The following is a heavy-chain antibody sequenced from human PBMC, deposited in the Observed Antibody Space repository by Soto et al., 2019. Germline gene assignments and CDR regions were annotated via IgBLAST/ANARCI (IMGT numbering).Heavy chain of an antibody. CDR1: GFSLSTNGLG. CDR3: AHRTKLYDSSGIAFDI. J-gene: IGHJ3*02. CDR2: IYWDDDK. V-gene: IGHV2-5*02. Sequence: QITLKESGPALVKPTQPLTLTCTFSGFSLSTNGLGVGWIRQPPGKAPEWLALIYWDDDKRYSPSLRSRLTVTKDTSENQVVLTMTNMDPVDTATYYCAHRTKLYDSSGIAFDIWGQGTMVTVSS. D-gene: IGHD3-22*01.